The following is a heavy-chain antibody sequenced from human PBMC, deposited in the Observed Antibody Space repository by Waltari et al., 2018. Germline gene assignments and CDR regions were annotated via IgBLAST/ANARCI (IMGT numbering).Heavy chain of an antibody. CDR2: IKQDGSEK. J-gene: IGHJ4*02. V-gene: IGHV3-7*01. D-gene: IGHD6-13*01. CDR1: GLSSGNYW. CDR3: TRGGRDSSWYWRD. Sequence: EGQLLESGGGLAQPGGAVRLSGAASGLSSGNYWMTWVRQASGKGPEWVANIKQDGSEKYYMDSVKGRFTISRDNAKNSLYLQMNNLRVEDTAVYYCTRGGRDSSWYWRDWGQGTLVTVSS.